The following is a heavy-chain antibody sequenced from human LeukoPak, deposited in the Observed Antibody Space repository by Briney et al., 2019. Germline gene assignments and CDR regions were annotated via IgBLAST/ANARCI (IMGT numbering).Heavy chain of an antibody. Sequence: GGSLRLSCAASGFTFSSYAMSWVRQAPGKGLEWVSAISGSGGSTYYADSVKGRFTISRDNSKNTLCLQMNSLRAEDTAVYYCAKAPGQQLVNFDYWGQGTLVTVSS. CDR2: ISGSGGST. D-gene: IGHD6-13*01. CDR3: AKAPGQQLVNFDY. V-gene: IGHV3-23*01. CDR1: GFTFSSYA. J-gene: IGHJ4*02.